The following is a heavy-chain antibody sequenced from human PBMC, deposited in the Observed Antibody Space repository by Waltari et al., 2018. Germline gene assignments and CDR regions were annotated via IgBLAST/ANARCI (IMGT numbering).Heavy chain of an antibody. CDR2: INPNSGGT. CDR3: ARDLVVGSGDY. Sequence: QVHLVQSGAEVKKPGASVKVSCKASGYTFTGYQIHWVRQAPGQGLEWRGWINPNSGGTNYAQNCQGRVTITRDTSIRTAYMELSRLRSDDTAMYYCARDLVVGSGDYWGQGTLVTVSA. J-gene: IGHJ4*02. V-gene: IGHV1-2*02. CDR1: GYTFTGYQ. D-gene: IGHD1-26*01.